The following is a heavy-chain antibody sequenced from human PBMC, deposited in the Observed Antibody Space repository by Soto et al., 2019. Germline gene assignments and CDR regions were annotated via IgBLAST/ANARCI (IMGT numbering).Heavy chain of an antibody. V-gene: IGHV4-59*01. J-gene: IGHJ6*02. Sequence: SETLSLTCTVSGGSISSYYWSWIRQPPGKGLEWIGYIYYSGSTNYNPSLKSRVTISVDTSKSQFSLKLSSVTAADTAVYYCARDHYGDYGPGGMDVWGQGTTVTVSS. CDR2: IYYSGST. D-gene: IGHD4-17*01. CDR3: ARDHYGDYGPGGMDV. CDR1: GGSISSYY.